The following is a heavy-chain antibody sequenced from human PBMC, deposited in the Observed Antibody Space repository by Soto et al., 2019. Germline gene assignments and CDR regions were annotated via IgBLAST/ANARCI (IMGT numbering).Heavy chain of an antibody. D-gene: IGHD3-10*01. CDR1: GSIFITYG. V-gene: IGHV1-69*06. CDR2: IIPFLGKI. J-gene: IGHJ4*02. Sequence: QVQLVQSGAEMKMPGSSVKVSCKTSGSIFITYGISWVRQAPGQGLEWMGGIIPFLGKINHAQIFQDRVTITADKATSTVYLELTDLISNDTAVYYCARETAQRGASGRPLLPENFDSWGQGTLVTVSS. CDR3: ARETAQRGASGRPLLPENFDS.